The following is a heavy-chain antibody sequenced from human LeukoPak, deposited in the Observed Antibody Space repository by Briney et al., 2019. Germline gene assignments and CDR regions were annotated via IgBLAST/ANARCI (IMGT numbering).Heavy chain of an antibody. CDR1: GYTFTSYG. CDR3: ARDRHDSRYYYDSSGYHDR. Sequence: ASVKVSCKASGYTFTSYGISWVRQAPGQGLEWMGWISAYNGNTNYAQKLQGRVTMTTDTSTSTAYMELRSLRSDDTAVYYCARDRHDSRYYYDSSGYHDRWGQGTLVTVSS. J-gene: IGHJ4*02. CDR2: ISAYNGNT. V-gene: IGHV1-18*01. D-gene: IGHD3-22*01.